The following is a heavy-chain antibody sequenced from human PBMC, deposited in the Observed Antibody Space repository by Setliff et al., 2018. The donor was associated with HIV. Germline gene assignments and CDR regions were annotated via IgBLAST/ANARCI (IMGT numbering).Heavy chain of an antibody. J-gene: IGHJ5*02. CDR2: IYNGGAS. CDR3: AREAPSEPTRYYNFWSGYPDGCDP. Sequence: SETLSLTCIVSGDSINSGSYYWGWIRQPPGKGLEWIGTIYNGGASHYNPSLKSRVIIFLDTSKNQFSLELTSVTAADTAVYYCAREAPSEPTRYYNFWSGYPDGCDPWGQGTLVTVSS. V-gene: IGHV4-39*07. CDR1: GDSINSGSYY. D-gene: IGHD3-3*01.